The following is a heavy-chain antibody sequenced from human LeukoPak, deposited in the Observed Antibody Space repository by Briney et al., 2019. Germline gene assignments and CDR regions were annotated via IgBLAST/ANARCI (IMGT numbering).Heavy chain of an antibody. V-gene: IGHV3-30-3*01. CDR3: ARVAYGSGLEF. CDR2: ISYDGSNK. CDR1: GFTFSSYA. J-gene: IGHJ4*02. D-gene: IGHD3-10*01. Sequence: GGSLRLSCAASGFTFSSYAMRWVRQAPGKGLEWVAVISYDGSNKYYADSVKGRFTISRDNSKNTLYLQMNSLRAEDTAVYYCARVAYGSGLEFWGQGTLVTVSS.